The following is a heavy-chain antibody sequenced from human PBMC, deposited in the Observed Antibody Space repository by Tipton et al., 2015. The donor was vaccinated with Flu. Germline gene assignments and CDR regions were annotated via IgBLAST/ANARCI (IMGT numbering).Heavy chain of an antibody. CDR2: ISSSGSTI. CDR1: GFTFSSYE. D-gene: IGHD2-21*01. CDR3: AREGYSSNYFDY. J-gene: IGHJ4*02. Sequence: SLRLSCAASGFTFSSYEMNGVRQAPGKGLEWVSYISSSGSTIYYADSVKGRFTISRDNAKNSLYLQMNSLRAEDTAVYYCAREGYSSNYFDYWGQGTLVTVSS. V-gene: IGHV3-48*03.